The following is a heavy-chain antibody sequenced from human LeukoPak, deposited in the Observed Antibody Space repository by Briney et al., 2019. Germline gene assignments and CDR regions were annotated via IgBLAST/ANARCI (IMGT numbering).Heavy chain of an antibody. CDR2: IKQDGSEK. CDR1: GFTFSSYW. D-gene: IGHD5-12*01. J-gene: IGHJ6*03. Sequence: GGSLGLSCAASGFTFSSYWMSWVRQAPGKGLEWVANIKQDGSEKDYVDSVKGRFTISRDNAKNSVYLQMNSLRAEDTAVYYCAKGGGYEAQYYYYYMDVWGKGTTVTISS. CDR3: AKGGGYEAQYYYYYMDV. V-gene: IGHV3-7*01.